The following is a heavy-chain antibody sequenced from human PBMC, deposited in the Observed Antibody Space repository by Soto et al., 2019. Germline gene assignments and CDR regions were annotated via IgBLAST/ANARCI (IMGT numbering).Heavy chain of an antibody. Sequence: QVQLVESGGGVVQPGTSLRLSCAASGFILSSYSIHWVRQAPGKGLEWVAVIAYDGNTQYYGDSVKGRFFVSRDNSKTTLYLQLNSLRGEDTAVYYCAKVSRPSRISTPDFDFWGQGTLVTVSS. CDR2: IAYDGNTQ. J-gene: IGHJ4*02. CDR1: GFILSSYS. CDR3: AKVSRPSRISTPDFDF. V-gene: IGHV3-30-3*01.